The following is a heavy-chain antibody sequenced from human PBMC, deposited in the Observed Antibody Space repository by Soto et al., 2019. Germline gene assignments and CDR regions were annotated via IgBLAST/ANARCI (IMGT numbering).Heavy chain of an antibody. CDR3: ARGGDPFLWFGEPPPPPYYYYMDV. Sequence: PSETLALTCAVYGGSFSVYYCSWIRQPPGKGLEWIGEINHSGSTNYNPSLKSRVTISVDTAKNQFSLKLSSVTAADTAVYYCARGGDPFLWFGEPPPPPYYYYMDVWGKGTTVTVSS. CDR1: GGSFSVYY. V-gene: IGHV4-34*01. D-gene: IGHD3-10*01. J-gene: IGHJ6*03. CDR2: INHSGST.